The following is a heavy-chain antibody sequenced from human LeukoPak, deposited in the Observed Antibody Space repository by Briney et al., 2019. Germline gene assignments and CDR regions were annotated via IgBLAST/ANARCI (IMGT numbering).Heavy chain of an antibody. D-gene: IGHD2/OR15-2a*01. CDR1: GYTFTNYW. CDR2: IYPGDSDT. J-gene: IGHJ4*02. Sequence: GESLKISCKGSGYTFTNYWIGWVRQMPGKGLEFMGIIYPGDSDTRYSPSFQGQVTISVDKSTNTAYLQRSSLKASDSAMYYCARAGYSNRWDGVDYWGQGTLVTVSS. CDR3: ARAGYSNRWDGVDY. V-gene: IGHV5-51*01.